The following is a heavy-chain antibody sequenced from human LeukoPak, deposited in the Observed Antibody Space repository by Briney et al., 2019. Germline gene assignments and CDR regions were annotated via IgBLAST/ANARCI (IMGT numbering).Heavy chain of an antibody. CDR1: GGSFSDYY. J-gene: IGHJ2*01. CDR3: AREGRVLRYFDWSRNWYFDL. V-gene: IGHV4-34*01. D-gene: IGHD3-9*01. CDR2: INDSGRT. Sequence: PSETLSLTCELYGGSFSDYYWSWIRQPPGKGLEWIGEINDSGRTNYNPSLKSRVTISVDTSKSEFSLKLSAVTAADTAVYYCAREGRVLRYFDWSRNWYFDLWGRGTLVTVSS.